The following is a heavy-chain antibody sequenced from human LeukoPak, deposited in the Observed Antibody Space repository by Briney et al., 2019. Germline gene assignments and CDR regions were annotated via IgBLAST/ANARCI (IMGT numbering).Heavy chain of an antibody. CDR2: ITATGDTA. CDR3: AGDRNSVWYSPLDY. J-gene: IGHJ4*02. V-gene: IGHV3-23*01. CDR1: GFTFTKCA. Sequence: GGSLRLSCAASGFTFTKCAMSWVRQAPGKGLEWVAIITATGDTAYSADSVKGRFTISRDNSRNAVYMQMDSLRAEDTAIYYCAGDRNSVWYSPLDYWGQGTQVTVSP. D-gene: IGHD6-19*01.